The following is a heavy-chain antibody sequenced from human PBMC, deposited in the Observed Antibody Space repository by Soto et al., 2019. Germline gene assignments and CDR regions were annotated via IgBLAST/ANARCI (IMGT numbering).Heavy chain of an antibody. J-gene: IGHJ4*02. CDR1: GGSFTGYY. V-gene: IGHV4-34*01. CDR3: ASTFRFDTIFGLVNPNYFDY. Sequence: QVHLQQWGAGLLNPSETLSLTCAVYGGSFTGYYWSWIRQPPGKGLEWIGEINHSGSTNYNPSLKSRVTISLETYQNQFYLKLNSVTAADTAVYYCASTFRFDTIFGLVNPNYFDYWGQGILVSVSS. CDR2: INHSGST. D-gene: IGHD3-3*01.